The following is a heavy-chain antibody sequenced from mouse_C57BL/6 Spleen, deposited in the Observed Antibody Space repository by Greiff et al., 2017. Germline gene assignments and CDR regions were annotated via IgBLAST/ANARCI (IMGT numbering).Heavy chain of an antibody. D-gene: IGHD1-1*01. Sequence: VQLQQSGAELVRPGASVTLSCKASGYTFTDYEMHWVKQTPVHGLEWIGAIDPETGGTAYNQKFKGKAILTADKSSSTAYMELRSLTSEDSAVYYCTRGSSPAWFAYWGQGTLVTVSA. CDR2: IDPETGGT. V-gene: IGHV1-15*01. CDR3: TRGSSPAWFAY. CDR1: GYTFTDYE. J-gene: IGHJ3*01.